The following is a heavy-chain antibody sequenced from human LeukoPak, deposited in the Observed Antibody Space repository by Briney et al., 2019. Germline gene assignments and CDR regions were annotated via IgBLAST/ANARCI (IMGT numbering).Heavy chain of an antibody. CDR2: ISYDGSNK. Sequence: GGSLRLSCGASGFTFNSYAMHWVRQAPGKGLEWVAVISYDGSNKYYADSVKGRFTISRDNSKNTLNLQMNSLRAEDTAVYYCARDRYSSGWYGDFDCWGQGTLVTVSS. V-gene: IGHV3-30*04. CDR1: GFTFNSYA. D-gene: IGHD6-19*01. CDR3: ARDRYSSGWYGDFDC. J-gene: IGHJ4*02.